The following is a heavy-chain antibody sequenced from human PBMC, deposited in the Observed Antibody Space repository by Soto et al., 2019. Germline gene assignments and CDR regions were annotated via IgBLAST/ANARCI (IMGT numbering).Heavy chain of an antibody. CDR1: GYTFTSYG. Sequence: ASVKVSCKASGYTFTSYGISWVRQAPGQGLEWMGWISAYNGNTNYAQKLQGRVTMTTDTSTSTAYMELRSLRSDDTAVYYCARGEKTYYDILTGYYFFGEGVDYWGQGTLVTVSS. CDR2: ISAYNGNT. CDR3: ARGEKTYYDILTGYYFFGEGVDY. D-gene: IGHD3-9*01. V-gene: IGHV1-18*01. J-gene: IGHJ4*02.